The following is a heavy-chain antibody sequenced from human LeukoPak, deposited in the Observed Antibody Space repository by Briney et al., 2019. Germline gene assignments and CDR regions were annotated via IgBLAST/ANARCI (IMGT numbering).Heavy chain of an antibody. CDR2: ISGDGGST. Sequence: GGSLRLSCAASGFTFGDYAMRWVRQAPGKGLEWVSLISGDGGSTYYADSVKGRFTISRDNTKNSLYLQMNSLRTEDTALYYCAKECPRRIQLWLPHYYGMDVWGQGTTVTVSS. D-gene: IGHD5-18*01. CDR3: AKECPRRIQLWLPHYYGMDV. V-gene: IGHV3-43*02. J-gene: IGHJ6*02. CDR1: GFTFGDYA.